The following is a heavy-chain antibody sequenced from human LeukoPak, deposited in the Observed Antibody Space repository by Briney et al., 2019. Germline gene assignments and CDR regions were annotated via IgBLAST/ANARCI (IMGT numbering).Heavy chain of an antibody. D-gene: IGHD2-21*01. CDR1: GFTFGNYA. J-gene: IGHJ6*03. CDR3: AKLGHGGYYSYMDV. Sequence: GGSLRLSCTVSGFTFGNYAMTWVRQGPGKGLESVSSASTDGTPYYANSVKGRFTISRDNSKSTLYLRMNSLRAEDTAVYYCAKLGHGGYYSYMDVWGKGTTVTVPS. CDR2: ASTDGTP. V-gene: IGHV3-23*01.